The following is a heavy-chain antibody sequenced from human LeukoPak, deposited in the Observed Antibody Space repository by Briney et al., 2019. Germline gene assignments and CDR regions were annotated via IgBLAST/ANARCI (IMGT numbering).Heavy chain of an antibody. V-gene: IGHV4-59*01. Sequence: SETLSLTCTVSGGSISSYYWSWIRQPPGKGLEWIGYIYYSVSTNYNTSLTSRVTISADMSKNQFSLKLSSVTAADTAVYYCARDIIRSSGLFDYWGQGTLVTVSS. CDR3: ARDIIRSSGLFDY. CDR2: IYYSVST. J-gene: IGHJ4*02. D-gene: IGHD3-22*01. CDR1: GGSISSYY.